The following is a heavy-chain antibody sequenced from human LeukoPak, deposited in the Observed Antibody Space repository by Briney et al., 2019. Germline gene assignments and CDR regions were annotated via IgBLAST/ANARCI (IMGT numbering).Heavy chain of an antibody. Sequence: ASVKVSCKASGYTFTGYYMHWVRQGPGQGLEWMGWINPNSGGTNYAQKFQGRVTMTRDTSISTAYMELSRLRSDDTAVYYCARGPPNGHDDSSGYYVPACFAYWGQGTLVTVSS. J-gene: IGHJ4*02. CDR2: INPNSGGT. CDR1: GYTFTGYY. CDR3: ARGPPNGHDDSSGYYVPACFAY. D-gene: IGHD3-22*01. V-gene: IGHV1-2*02.